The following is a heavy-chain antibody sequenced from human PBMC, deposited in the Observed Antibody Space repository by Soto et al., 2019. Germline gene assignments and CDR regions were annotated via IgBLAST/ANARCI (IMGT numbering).Heavy chain of an antibody. D-gene: IGHD3-9*01. CDR2: INPNSGGT. CDR3: ARGGILTGYFPPQAFDI. CDR1: GYTFTGYY. Sequence: QVQLVQSGAEVKKPGASVKVSCKASGYTFTGYYMHWVRQAPGQGLEWMGWINPNSGGTNYAQKFQGWVTMTRDTSISTAYRELSRLRSDDTAVYYCARGGILTGYFPPQAFDIWGQGTMVTVSS. V-gene: IGHV1-2*04. J-gene: IGHJ3*02.